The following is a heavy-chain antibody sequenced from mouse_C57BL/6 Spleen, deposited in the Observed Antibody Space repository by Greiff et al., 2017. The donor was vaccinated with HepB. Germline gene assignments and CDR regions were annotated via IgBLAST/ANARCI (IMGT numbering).Heavy chain of an antibody. CDR3: TRRRAYYYGSSPFDY. V-gene: IGHV1-5*01. J-gene: IGHJ2*01. D-gene: IGHD1-1*01. CDR1: GYTFTSYW. Sequence: VQLQQSGTVLARPGASVKMSCKPSGYTFTSYWMHWVKQRPGQGLEWIGAIYPGNSDTSYNQKFKGKAKLTAVTSASTAYMELSSLTNEDSAVYYCTRRRAYYYGSSPFDYWGQGTTLTVSS. CDR2: IYPGNSDT.